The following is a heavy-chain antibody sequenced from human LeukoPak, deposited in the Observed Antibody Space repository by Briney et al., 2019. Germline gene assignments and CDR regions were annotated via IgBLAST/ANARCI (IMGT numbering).Heavy chain of an antibody. Sequence: SETLSLTCAVYGGSFSGYYWSWIRQPPGKGLEWIGEINHSGSTYYNPSLKSRVTISVDTSKNQFSLKLSSVTAADTAVYYCASPLLWFGELRQNYYYYMDVWGKGTTVTVSS. CDR1: GGSFSGYY. CDR2: INHSGST. CDR3: ASPLLWFGELRQNYYYYMDV. D-gene: IGHD3-10*01. V-gene: IGHV4-34*01. J-gene: IGHJ6*03.